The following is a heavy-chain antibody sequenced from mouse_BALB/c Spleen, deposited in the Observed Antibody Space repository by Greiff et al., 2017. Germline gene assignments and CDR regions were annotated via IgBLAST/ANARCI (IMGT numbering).Heavy chain of an antibody. Sequence: EVKVEESGGGLVKPGGSLKLSCAASGFTFSSYAMSWVRQTPEKRLEWVATISSGGSYTYYPDSVKGRFTISRDNAKNTLYLQMSSLRSEDTAMYYCARRSTMIISFDYWGQGTTLTVSS. J-gene: IGHJ2*01. CDR3: ARRSTMIISFDY. D-gene: IGHD2-4*01. CDR1: GFTFSSYA. V-gene: IGHV5-9-3*01. CDR2: ISSGGSYT.